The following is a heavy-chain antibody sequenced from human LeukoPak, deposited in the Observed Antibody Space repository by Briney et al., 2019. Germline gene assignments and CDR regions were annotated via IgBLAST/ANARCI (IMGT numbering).Heavy chain of an antibody. CDR2: IRYDGSDK. CDR3: AKGSGAYGSGSYFGY. V-gene: IGHV3-30*02. J-gene: IGHJ4*02. CDR1: GFTFSSYG. Sequence: GGSLRLSCAASGFTFSSYGMHWVRQAPGKGLEWVAFIRYDGSDKYYADSVKGRFTISRDNSKNTLYLQMNSLRAEDTAVYYCAKGSGAYGSGSYFGYWGQGTLVTVSS. D-gene: IGHD3-10*01.